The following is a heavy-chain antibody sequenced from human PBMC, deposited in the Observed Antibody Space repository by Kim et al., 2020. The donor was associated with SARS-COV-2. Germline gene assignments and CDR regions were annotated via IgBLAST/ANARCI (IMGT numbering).Heavy chain of an antibody. CDR3: ARAALGYFDWLLDGPFDY. Sequence: ASVKVSCKASGYTFTSYAMNWVRQAPGQGLEWMGWINTNTGNPTYAQGFTGRFVFSLDTSVSTAYLQISSLKAEDTAVYYCARAALGYFDWLLDGPFDYWGQGTLVTVSS. CDR2: INTNTGNP. J-gene: IGHJ4*02. V-gene: IGHV7-4-1*02. CDR1: GYTFTSYA. D-gene: IGHD3-9*01.